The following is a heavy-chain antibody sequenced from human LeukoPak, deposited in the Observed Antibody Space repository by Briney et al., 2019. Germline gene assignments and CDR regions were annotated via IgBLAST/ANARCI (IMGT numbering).Heavy chain of an antibody. V-gene: IGHV4-4*07. CDR1: GGSISSYY. Sequence: SETLSLTCTVSGGSISSYYWSWIRQPAGKGLEWIGRIYTSGSTNYNPSLKSRVTISVDKSKNQFSLKLSSVTAADTAVYYCARDNWNHDAFDIWGQGTMVTVSS. J-gene: IGHJ3*02. CDR3: ARDNWNHDAFDI. D-gene: IGHD1-1*01. CDR2: IYTSGST.